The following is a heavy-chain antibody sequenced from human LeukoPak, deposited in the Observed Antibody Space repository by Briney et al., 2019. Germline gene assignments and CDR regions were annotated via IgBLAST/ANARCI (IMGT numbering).Heavy chain of an antibody. Sequence: GGSLRLSCAASGFTFSSYEMNWVRQAPGKGLEWVSYISSSSSTIYYADSVKGRFTISRDNAKNSLYLQMNSLRAEDTAVYYCXXXXXXXXGYAPWELMPPFDYWGQGTLVTVSS. D-gene: IGHD4-23*01. CDR2: ISSSSSTI. CDR3: XXXXXXXXGYAPWELMPPFDY. J-gene: IGHJ4*02. V-gene: IGHV3-48*01. CDR1: GFTFSSYE.